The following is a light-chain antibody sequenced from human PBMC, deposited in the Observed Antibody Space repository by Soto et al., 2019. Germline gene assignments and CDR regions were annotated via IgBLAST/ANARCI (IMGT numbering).Light chain of an antibody. CDR2: DTS. CDR3: QQRSDWPPGLA. V-gene: IGKV3-11*01. CDR1: QSVRSY. Sequence: EIVLTQSPATLSLSPGERATLSCRASQSVRSYLAWFQQKPGQSPRLLIYDTSHRATGIPARFSGSGSGTDFTRTISSLEPEDFAVYFCQQRSDWPPGLAFGGGTKVEIK. J-gene: IGKJ4*01.